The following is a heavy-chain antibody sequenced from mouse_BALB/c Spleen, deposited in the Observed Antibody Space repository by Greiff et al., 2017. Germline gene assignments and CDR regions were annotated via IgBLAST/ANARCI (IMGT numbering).Heavy chain of an antibody. Sequence: EVQLQESGPELMKPGASVKISCKATGYSFTSYYMHWVKQSHGKSLEWIGYIDPFNGGTSYNQKFKGKATLTVDKSSSTAYMHLSSLTSEDSAVYYCYIELRYDAMDYWGQRTSVTVSS. D-gene: IGHD1-3*01. CDR2: IDPFNGGT. CDR3: YIELRYDAMDY. V-gene: IGHV1S135*01. CDR1: GYSFTSYY. J-gene: IGHJ4*01.